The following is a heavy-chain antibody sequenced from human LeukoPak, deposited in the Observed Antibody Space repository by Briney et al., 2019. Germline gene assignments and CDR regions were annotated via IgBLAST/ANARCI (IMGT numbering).Heavy chain of an antibody. CDR2: TYYRSKWYS. CDR3: ARGTWGSTYYFDY. V-gene: IGHV6-1*01. Sequence: SQTLSLTCAISGDSLSANNTAWNWIRQSPSRGPEWLGRTYYRSKWYSNYAVSVKGRITINPDTSKNQFSLQLNSVTPEDTAVYYCARGTWGSTYYFDYWGQGTLVTVSS. CDR1: GDSLSANNTA. D-gene: IGHD7-27*01. J-gene: IGHJ4*02.